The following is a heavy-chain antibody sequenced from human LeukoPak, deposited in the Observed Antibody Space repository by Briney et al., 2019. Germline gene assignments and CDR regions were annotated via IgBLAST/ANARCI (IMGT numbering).Heavy chain of an antibody. CDR2: TFSSGST. V-gene: IGHV4-59*12. CDR3: AREQSASSRYYFDY. D-gene: IGHD6-19*01. CDR1: GGSLSAYY. J-gene: IGHJ4*02. Sequence: SETLSLTCSVSGGSLSAYYWSWIRQSPGRGLEWVGYTFSSGSTTYNPSLKSRVTISVDTSKNQFSLKLSSVTAADTAVYYCAREQSASSRYYFDYWGQGTLVSVSS.